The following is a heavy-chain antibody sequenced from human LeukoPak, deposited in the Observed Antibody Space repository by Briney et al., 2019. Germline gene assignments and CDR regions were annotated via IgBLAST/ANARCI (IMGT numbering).Heavy chain of an antibody. CDR1: GFSLSTSGVG. CDR3: AHRVAGFSSSWYLYYFDY. J-gene: IGHJ4*02. V-gene: IGHV2-5*02. Sequence: SGPTLVNPTQTLTLTCTFSGFSLSTSGVGVGWIRQPPGKALEWLALIYWDDDKRYSPSLKSRLTITKDTSKNQVVLTMTNMDPVATATYYCAHRVAGFSSSWYLYYFDYWGQGTLVTVSS. D-gene: IGHD6-13*01. CDR2: IYWDDDK.